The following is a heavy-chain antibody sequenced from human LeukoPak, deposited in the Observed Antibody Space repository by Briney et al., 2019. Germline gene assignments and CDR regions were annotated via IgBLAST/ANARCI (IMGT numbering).Heavy chain of an antibody. CDR1: GFTFSSYE. V-gene: IGHV3-48*03. CDR3: ARYGYSYAITGDAFDI. Sequence: PGGSLRLSCAASGFTFSSYEMNWVRQAPGKGLEWVSYISSSGSTIYYADSVKGRFTISRDNAKNSLYLQMNSLRAEDTAVYYCARYGYSYAITGDAFDIWGQGTMVTVSS. J-gene: IGHJ3*02. D-gene: IGHD5-18*01. CDR2: ISSSGSTI.